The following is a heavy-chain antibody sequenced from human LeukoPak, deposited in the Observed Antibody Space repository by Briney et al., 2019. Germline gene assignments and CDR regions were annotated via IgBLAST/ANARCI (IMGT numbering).Heavy chain of an antibody. J-gene: IGHJ4*02. CDR1: GYTFTGYY. CDR3: ARGGGYSGYDWAFGY. Sequence: GASVKVSCKASGYTFTGYYMHWVRQAPGQGLEWMGWINPNSGGTNYAQKFQGRVTMTRDTSISTAYMELSRLRSDDTAVYYCARGGGYSGYDWAFGYWGQGTLVTVSS. D-gene: IGHD5-12*01. V-gene: IGHV1-2*02. CDR2: INPNSGGT.